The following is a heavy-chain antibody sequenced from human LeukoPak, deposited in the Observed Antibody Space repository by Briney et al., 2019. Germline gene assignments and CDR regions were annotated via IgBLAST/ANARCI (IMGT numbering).Heavy chain of an antibody. CDR3: ARHASGWVGELDY. CDR1: GASFSDFY. V-gene: IGHV4-59*08. CDR2: VSDSGGT. Sequence: SETLSLTCTVSGASFSDFYWSWIRQSPGRGLEWIGYVSDSGGTSYNPSLKSRVTLSVDTSKNQFFLNLNSVAAADTAVYYCARHASGWVGELDYWGQGTLVTVSS. D-gene: IGHD6-19*01. J-gene: IGHJ4*02.